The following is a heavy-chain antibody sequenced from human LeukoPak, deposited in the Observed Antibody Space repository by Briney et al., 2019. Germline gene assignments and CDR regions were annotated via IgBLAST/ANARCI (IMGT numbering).Heavy chain of an antibody. CDR1: GGSFSGYY. CDR2: INHSGST. D-gene: IGHD6-13*01. Sequence: SETLSLTCAVYGGSFSGYYWSWIRQPPGKGLEWIGEINHSGSTNYNPSLKSRASISVDSSKNQFSLKVSSVTAADTAVYYCARGSDTAAGLYWGQGTLVTVSS. V-gene: IGHV4-34*01. J-gene: IGHJ4*02. CDR3: ARGSDTAAGLY.